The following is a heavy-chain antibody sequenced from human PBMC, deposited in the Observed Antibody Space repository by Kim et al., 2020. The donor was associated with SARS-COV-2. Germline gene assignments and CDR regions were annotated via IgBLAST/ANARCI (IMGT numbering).Heavy chain of an antibody. J-gene: IGHJ4*02. CDR2: ISAYNGNT. Sequence: ASVKVSCKASGYTFTSYGISWVRQAPGQGLEWMGWISAYNGNTNYAQKLQGRVTMTTDTSTSTAYMELRSLRSDDTAVYYCAREFHYYDSSGYYYVGYFDYWGQGTLVTVSS. CDR3: AREFHYYDSSGYYYVGYFDY. V-gene: IGHV1-18*01. CDR1: GYTFTSYG. D-gene: IGHD3-22*01.